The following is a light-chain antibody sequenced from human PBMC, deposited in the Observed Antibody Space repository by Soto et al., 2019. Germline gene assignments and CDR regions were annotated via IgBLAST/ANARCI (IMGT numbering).Light chain of an antibody. CDR2: GAS. CDR3: WQYNIWPT. J-gene: IGKJ3*01. V-gene: IGKV3-15*01. CDR1: QSVNSN. Sequence: EIVMTQSPATLSVSPGERATLSFRASQSVNSNLAWYQQKPGQAPRLLIYGASTRATGIPARFSGSGSGTEFTLTISSLQSDDFAFYYCWQYNIWPTFGPGTKVDMK.